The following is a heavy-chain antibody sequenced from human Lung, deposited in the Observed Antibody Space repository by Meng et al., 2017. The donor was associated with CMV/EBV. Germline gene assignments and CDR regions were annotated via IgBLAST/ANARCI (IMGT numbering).Heavy chain of an antibody. CDR1: GYTFTGYY. D-gene: IGHD2-2*01. CDR2: INPNSGGT. V-gene: IGHV1-2*02. CDR3: ARGYCSSTSCPTVMDV. Sequence: SVXVSXXASGYTFTGYYMHWVRQAPGQGLEWMGWINPNSGGTNYAQKFQGRVTMTRDTSISTAYMELSRLRSDDTAVYYCARGYCSSTSCPTVMDVWGQGPTVTVPS. J-gene: IGHJ6*02.